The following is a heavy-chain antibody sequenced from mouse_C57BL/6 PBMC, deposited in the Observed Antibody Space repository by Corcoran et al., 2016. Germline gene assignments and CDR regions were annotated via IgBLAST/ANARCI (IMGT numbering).Heavy chain of an antibody. CDR3: ARLSPYYAMDY. V-gene: IGHV1-76*01. Sequence: QVQLMQSGAELVRPGASVKLSCKASGYTFTDYYINWVKQRPGQGLEWITRIYPGSGNTYYNEKFKGKATLTAEKSSSTAYMQLSSLTSEDSAVYFCARLSPYYAMDYWGQGTSVTVSS. CDR1: GYTFTDYY. J-gene: IGHJ4*01. CDR2: IYPGSGNT.